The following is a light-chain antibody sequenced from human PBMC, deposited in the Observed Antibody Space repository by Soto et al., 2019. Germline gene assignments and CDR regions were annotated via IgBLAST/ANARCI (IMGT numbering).Light chain of an antibody. V-gene: IGLV2-14*01. CDR1: SRDVGGYKY. J-gene: IGLJ1*01. CDR3: SSYTSSSPCV. Sequence: QSALTQPASVSGSPGQSITISCTGTSRDVGGYKYVSWYQQHPGKAPKLMIYEVSYRPSGVSNRFSGSKSGNTASLTISGLQAEDEADYYCSSYTSSSPCVFGTRTKVTVL. CDR2: EVS.